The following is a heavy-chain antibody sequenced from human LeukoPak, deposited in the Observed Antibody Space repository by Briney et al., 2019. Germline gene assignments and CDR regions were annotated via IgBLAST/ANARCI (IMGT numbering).Heavy chain of an antibody. CDR1: GGSISSYY. V-gene: IGHV4-59*01. J-gene: IGHJ4*02. D-gene: IGHD1-26*01. Sequence: SETLSLTCTVSGGSISSYYWSWIRQPPGKGLEWIGYIYYSGSTNYNPSLKSRVTISVDTSKNQFSLKLSSVTAADTAVYYCARTPYSGSYYYFDYWGQGTLVTVSS. CDR3: ARTPYSGSYYYFDY. CDR2: IYYSGST.